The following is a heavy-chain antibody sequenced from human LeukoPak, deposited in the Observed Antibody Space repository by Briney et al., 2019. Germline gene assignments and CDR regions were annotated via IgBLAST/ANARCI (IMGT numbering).Heavy chain of an antibody. Sequence: GGSLRLSCAASGFTFDDYAMHWVRQAPGKGLEWVSGISWNSGSIGYADSVKGRFTISRDNAKNSLYLQMNSLRAEDTALYYCAKSSHYYDSSCYYRYYFDYWGQGTLVTVSS. CDR3: AKSSHYYDSSCYYRYYFDY. V-gene: IGHV3-9*01. J-gene: IGHJ4*02. CDR1: GFTFDDYA. D-gene: IGHD3-22*01. CDR2: ISWNSGSI.